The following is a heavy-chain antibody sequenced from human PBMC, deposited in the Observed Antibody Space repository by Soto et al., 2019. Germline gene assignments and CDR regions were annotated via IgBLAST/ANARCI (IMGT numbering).Heavy chain of an antibody. CDR1: RPSMSRYY. D-gene: IGHD2-21*01. CDR3: ARNKGGEHYGMDD. CDR2: IYYSGIT. Sequence: PPETLSLTCTVSRPSMSRYYSSWFRLPPGKGMEWIGYIYYSGITNYNPSLKSRVTIPVYTSNNHFYLKLSSVAAADTAVYYCARNKGGEHYGMDDWGQGTTVTVSS. V-gene: IGHV4-59*01. J-gene: IGHJ6*02.